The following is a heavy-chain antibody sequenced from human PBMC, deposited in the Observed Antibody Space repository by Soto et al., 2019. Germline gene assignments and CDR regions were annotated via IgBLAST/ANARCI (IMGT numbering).Heavy chain of an antibody. D-gene: IGHD4-17*01. V-gene: IGHV3-33*01. CDR3: ASAGGTTVTGLWHFDP. Sequence: GSLRLSCEASGFTFNTYSMHWVRQPPGKGLEWLAAIWYDGTQKYYADSVKGRFIISRDNSKKTLYLEMNSLRAEDTAVYYCASAGGTTVTGLWHFDPWGQGTLVTVSS. CDR1: GFTFNTYS. J-gene: IGHJ5*02. CDR2: IWYDGTQK.